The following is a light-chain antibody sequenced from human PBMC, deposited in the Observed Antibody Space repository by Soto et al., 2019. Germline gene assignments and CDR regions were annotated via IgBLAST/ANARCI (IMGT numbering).Light chain of an antibody. Sequence: QSVLTQPASVSGSPGQSITISCTGTNSDIGFYNYVSWYQQPPGEAPKLIIYEVAKRPSGVSSRFSGSKSGNTASLTISGLQAEDEADYHCSSYTSSSPLSVFGTGTKVTVL. V-gene: IGLV2-14*01. CDR3: SSYTSSSPLSV. J-gene: IGLJ1*01. CDR2: EVA. CDR1: NSDIGFYNY.